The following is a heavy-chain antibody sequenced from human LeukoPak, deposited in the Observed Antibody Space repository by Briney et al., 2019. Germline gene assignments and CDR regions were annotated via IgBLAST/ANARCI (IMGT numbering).Heavy chain of an antibody. J-gene: IGHJ4*02. CDR2: IVGSGVTT. CDR1: GFTFSNYG. CDR3: ARDERWIQFNY. D-gene: IGHD5-18*01. Sequence: GGSLRLSCVASGFTFSNYGMNWVRQAPGKGLEWVSGIVGSGVTTYYADSVKGRFTISRDNSKDTLYLHMNGLRVEDTAIYYCARDERWIQFNYWGQGTLVTVSS. V-gene: IGHV3-23*01.